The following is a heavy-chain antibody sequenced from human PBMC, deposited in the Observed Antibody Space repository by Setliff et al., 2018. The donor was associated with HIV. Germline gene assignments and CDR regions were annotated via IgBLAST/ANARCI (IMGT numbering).Heavy chain of an antibody. V-gene: IGHV5-51*01. CDR1: GYSFTTHW. D-gene: IGHD2-2*01. J-gene: IGHJ4*02. CDR3: ARALWPDSSCPFHF. CDR2: IYPGDSHT. Sequence: GESLKISCETSGYSFTTHWIGWVRQMPGKGLEWMGVIYPGDSHTTYSPSFQGQVTISADKSISTAYLHWSTLKASYTATYYSARALWPDSSCPFHFWGQGTLVTVSS.